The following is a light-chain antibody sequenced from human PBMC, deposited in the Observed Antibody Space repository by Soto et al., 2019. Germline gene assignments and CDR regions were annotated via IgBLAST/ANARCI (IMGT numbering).Light chain of an antibody. CDR3: QQYYTYRT. CDR1: QSISSW. CDR2: KAS. Sequence: TQSPATLSASVGDRVTITCRASQSISSWLAWYQQKPGKAPKLLIYKASSLESGVPSRFSGSGSGTDFTLTISSLQPDDFATYYCQQYYTYRTFGQGTKVDIK. V-gene: IGKV1-5*03. J-gene: IGKJ1*01.